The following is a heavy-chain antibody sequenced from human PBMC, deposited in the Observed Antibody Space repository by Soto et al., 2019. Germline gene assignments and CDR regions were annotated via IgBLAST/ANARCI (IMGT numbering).Heavy chain of an antibody. CDR3: ARVREDTAMVTPDY. CDR2: ISAYNGNT. D-gene: IGHD5-18*01. J-gene: IGHJ4*02. V-gene: IGHV1-18*01. CDR1: GYTFTSYG. Sequence: GASVKVSCKASGYTFTSYGISWVLQAPGQGLEWMGWISAYNGNTNYAQKLQGRVTMTTDTSTSTAYMELRSLRSDDTAVYYCARVREDTAMVTPDYWGQETLVTVSS.